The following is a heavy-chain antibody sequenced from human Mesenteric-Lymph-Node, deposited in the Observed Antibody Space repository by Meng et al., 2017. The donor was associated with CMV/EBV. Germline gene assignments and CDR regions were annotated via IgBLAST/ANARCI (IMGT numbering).Heavy chain of an antibody. CDR2: IDYNEEGRT. V-gene: IGHV3-43*01. D-gene: IGHD3-3*01. Sequence: GESLKISCAASGFTLHEYTMHWVRQVPGKGLEWVSLIDYNEEGRTYYSESAKGRFIMSRDSSKNSLYLQMDSLRVEDTALYYCARDVTHYHFWSGSVGMDVWGQGATVTVSS. J-gene: IGHJ6*02. CDR3: ARDVTHYHFWSGSVGMDV. CDR1: GFTLHEYT.